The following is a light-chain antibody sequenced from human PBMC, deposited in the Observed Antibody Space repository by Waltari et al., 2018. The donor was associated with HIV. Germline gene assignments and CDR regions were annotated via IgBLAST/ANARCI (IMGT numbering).Light chain of an antibody. CDR1: SSNIGAGYD. CDR2: GNS. Sequence: QSVLTQPPSVSGAPGQRVTISCTGSSSNIGAGYDVHWYQQLPGTAPKLLIHGNSNRPSGVPDRFSGSKSGTSASLVITGLQAEDEADYYCQSYDSSREVFGTGTKVTVL. CDR3: QSYDSSREV. V-gene: IGLV1-40*01. J-gene: IGLJ1*01.